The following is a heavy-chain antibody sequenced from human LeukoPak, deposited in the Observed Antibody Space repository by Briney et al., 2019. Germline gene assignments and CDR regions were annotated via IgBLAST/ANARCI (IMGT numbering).Heavy chain of an antibody. D-gene: IGHD6-13*01. V-gene: IGHV1-2*02. CDR1: GYTFTGYY. Sequence: ASVKVSCKASGYTFTGYYMHWVRQAPGQGLEWMGWINPNSGGTNYAQKFQGRVTMTRDTSISTAYMELSRLRSDDTAVYYCARPAFDSRGSSWYSDEYYYMDVWGKGTTVTISS. CDR3: ARPAFDSRGSSWYSDEYYYMDV. CDR2: INPNSGGT. J-gene: IGHJ6*03.